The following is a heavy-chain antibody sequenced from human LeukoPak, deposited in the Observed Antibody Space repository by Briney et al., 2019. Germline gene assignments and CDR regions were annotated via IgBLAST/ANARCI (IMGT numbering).Heavy chain of an antibody. CDR3: ARDDSDDYGDYGFDY. CDR2: ISAYNGNT. V-gene: IGHV1-18*01. CDR1: GYTFTSYG. D-gene: IGHD4-17*01. J-gene: IGHJ4*02. Sequence: ASVKVSCKASGYTFTSYGISWVRQAPGQGLERMGWISAYNGNTNYAQKLQGRVTMTTDTSTSTAYMELRSLRSDDTAVYYCARDDSDDYGDYGFDYWGQGTLVTVSS.